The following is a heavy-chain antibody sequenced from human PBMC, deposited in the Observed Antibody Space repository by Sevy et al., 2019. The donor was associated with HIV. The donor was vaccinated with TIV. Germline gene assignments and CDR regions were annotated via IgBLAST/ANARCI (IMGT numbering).Heavy chain of an antibody. D-gene: IGHD1-26*01. J-gene: IGHJ4*02. V-gene: IGHV3-48*03. CDR1: GFAFSSYD. Sequence: GGSLGLSCAASGFAFSSYDMHWVRQAPGKGLEWVLYITSSGTTINYADSVKGRFTISRDNAKNSLYLQMNSLRVEDTAVYYCARDLPPSATIVPHFDYWGQGTLVTVSS. CDR3: ARDLPPSATIVPHFDY. CDR2: ITSSGTTI.